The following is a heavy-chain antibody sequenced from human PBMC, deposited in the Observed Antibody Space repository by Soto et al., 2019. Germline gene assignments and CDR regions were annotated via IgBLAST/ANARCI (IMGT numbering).Heavy chain of an antibody. CDR2: IIPIFGTA. V-gene: IGHV1-69*13. D-gene: IGHD5-12*01. CDR1: GGTFSSYA. J-gene: IGHJ6*02. CDR3: ASGYVGYYYGMDV. Sequence: SVKVSCKASGGTFSSYAISCVRQAPGQGLEWMGGIIPIFGTANYAQKFQGRVTITADESTSTAYMELSSLRSEDTAVYYCASGYVGYYYGMDVWGQGTTVTVSS.